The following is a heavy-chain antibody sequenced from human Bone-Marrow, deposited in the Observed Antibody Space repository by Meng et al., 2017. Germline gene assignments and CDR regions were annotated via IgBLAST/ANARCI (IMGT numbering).Heavy chain of an antibody. CDR2: IYHSGST. D-gene: IGHD6-6*01. V-gene: IGHV4-30-2*01. CDR1: GGSISNGGYS. Sequence: QLQLQESGSGLVKPSQTLSLTCAVSGGSISNGGYSLSWIRQPPGKGLEWIGYIYHSGSTYYNPPLKSRVTISVDTSKNQFSLKLSSVTAADTAVYYCARGKSNSSPPFDPWGQGTLVTVSS. J-gene: IGHJ5*02. CDR3: ARGKSNSSPPFDP.